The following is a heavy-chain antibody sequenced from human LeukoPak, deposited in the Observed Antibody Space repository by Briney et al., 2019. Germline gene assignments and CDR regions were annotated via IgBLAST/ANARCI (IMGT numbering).Heavy chain of an antibody. CDR3: APDLTATGTGSWFDP. J-gene: IGHJ5*02. CDR2: ISGSGDNT. D-gene: IGHD6-13*01. V-gene: IGHV3-23*01. Sequence: GGSLRLSCAASGFTFSSYGMTWVRQAPGKGLEWVSAISGSGDNTYYADSVKGRFTISRDNSKNTLYLQMNSLRAEDTAVYYCAPDLTATGTGSWFDPWGQGTLVTVSS. CDR1: GFTFSSYG.